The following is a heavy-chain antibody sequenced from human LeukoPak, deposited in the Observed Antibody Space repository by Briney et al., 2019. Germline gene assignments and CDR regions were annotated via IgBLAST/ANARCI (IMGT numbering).Heavy chain of an antibody. CDR2: ISSEGSQR. D-gene: IGHD3-10*01. J-gene: IGHJ4*02. CDR3: AKDRYYGSGSYYKPYYFDS. V-gene: IGHV3-30*18. CDR1: GFTFSTLG. Sequence: PGRSLRLSCAASGFTFSTLGMHWVRQAPGKGPEWLTIISSEGSQRHFADSVKGRFTISRDNSKNMLYLQMNSLRAEDTAVYYCAKDRYYGSGSYYKPYYFDSWGPGTLVTVSS.